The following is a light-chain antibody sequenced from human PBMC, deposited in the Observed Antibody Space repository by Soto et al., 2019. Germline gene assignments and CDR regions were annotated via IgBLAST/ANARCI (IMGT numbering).Light chain of an antibody. CDR3: QQYGSSRT. CDR2: GAS. J-gene: IGKJ1*01. CDR1: QSVSSSY. Sequence: EIVLTQSPGTLPLSPGETATLSCRASQSVSSSYLAWYQQKPGQAPRLLIYGASSRATGIPDRFSGSGSGTDFTLTISRLEPEDFAVYYCQQYGSSRTFGQGTKVDIK. V-gene: IGKV3-20*01.